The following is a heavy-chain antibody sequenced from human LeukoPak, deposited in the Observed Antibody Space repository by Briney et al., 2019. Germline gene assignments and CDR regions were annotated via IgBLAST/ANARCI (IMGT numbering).Heavy chain of an antibody. J-gene: IGHJ4*02. V-gene: IGHV4-34*01. Sequence: SETLSLTCAVYGGSFSGYYWSWIRQPPGKGLEWIGEINHSGSTNYNPSLKSRVTISVDTSKNQFSLKLSSVTAADTAVYYCARGVYVLLWFGELLGYYFDYWGQGTLVTVSS. CDR3: ARGVYVLLWFGELLGYYFDY. CDR2: INHSGST. D-gene: IGHD3-10*01. CDR1: GGSFSGYY.